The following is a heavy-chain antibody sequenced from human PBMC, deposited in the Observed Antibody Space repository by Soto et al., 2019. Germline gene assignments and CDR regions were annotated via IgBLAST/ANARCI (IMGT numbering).Heavy chain of an antibody. Sequence: SRVTISVDTSKNQFSLKLSSVTAADTAVYYCARELAVARGASDIWGQGTMVTVSS. J-gene: IGHJ3*02. D-gene: IGHD6-19*01. V-gene: IGHV4-34*01. CDR3: ARELAVARGASDI.